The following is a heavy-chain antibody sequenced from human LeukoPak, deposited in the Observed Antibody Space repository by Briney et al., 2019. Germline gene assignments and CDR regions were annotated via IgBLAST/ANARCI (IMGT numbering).Heavy chain of an antibody. Sequence: SETLSLTCAVYGGSFSGYYWSWIRQPPGKGLEWIGEINHSGSTNYNPSLKSRVTISVDTSKNQFSPKLSSVTAADTAVYHCARHGYCSSTSCYPLDPWGRGTLVSVSS. D-gene: IGHD2-2*03. CDR1: GGSFSGYY. J-gene: IGHJ5*02. CDR3: ARHGYCSSTSCYPLDP. V-gene: IGHV4-34*01. CDR2: INHSGST.